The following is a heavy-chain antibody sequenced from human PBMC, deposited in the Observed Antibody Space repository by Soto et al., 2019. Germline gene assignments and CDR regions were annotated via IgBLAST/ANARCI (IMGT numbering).Heavy chain of an antibody. CDR2: INHSGST. J-gene: IGHJ3*02. V-gene: IGHV4-34*01. D-gene: IGHD2-21*01. Sequence: SETLSLTCAVYGGSFSGYYWSWIRQPPGKGLEWIGKINHSGSTNYNPSLKSRVTISVDTSKNRFSLKLSSVTAADTAVYYCARGAYRGNNPDAFDIWGQGTMVTVSS. CDR1: GGSFSGYY. CDR3: ARGAYRGNNPDAFDI.